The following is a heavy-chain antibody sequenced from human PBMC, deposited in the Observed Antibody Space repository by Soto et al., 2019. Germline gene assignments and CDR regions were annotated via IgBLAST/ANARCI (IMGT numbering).Heavy chain of an antibody. CDR3: AREELGTITGWFGP. D-gene: IGHD1-1*01. V-gene: IGHV1-69*13. J-gene: IGHJ5*02. CDR1: GGTFSSYA. CDR2: IIPIFGTA. Sequence: SVKVSCKASGGTFSSYAISWVRQAPGQGLEWMGGIIPIFGTANYAQKFQGRVTITADESTSTAYIGLGCLWSAATAVYFCAREELGTITGWFGPCDQRPRVT.